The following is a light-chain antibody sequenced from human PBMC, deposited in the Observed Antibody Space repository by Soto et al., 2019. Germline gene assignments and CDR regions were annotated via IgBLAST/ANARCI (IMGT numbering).Light chain of an antibody. CDR2: DAS. CDR3: HQHPTWLT. CDR1: QSVGTY. Sequence: EIVLTQSPATLSLSPGERATLSCRASQSVGTYLAWYQQKPGQAPRLLIYDASNRATGIPARFSGSGSGTDFTLTISSLEPQDFALYYCHQHPTWLTFAGGPKLEI. V-gene: IGKV3-11*01. J-gene: IGKJ4*01.